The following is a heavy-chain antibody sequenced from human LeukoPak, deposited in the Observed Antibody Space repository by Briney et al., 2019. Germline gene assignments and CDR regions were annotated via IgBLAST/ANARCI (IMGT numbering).Heavy chain of an antibody. V-gene: IGHV4-34*01. CDR3: ARGLWYGSGSPRWFAP. CDR2: INHSGST. J-gene: IGHJ5*02. D-gene: IGHD3-10*01. CDR1: GGSFSGYY. Sequence: SETLSLTCAVYGGSFSGYYWSWIRQPPGKGLEWIGEINHSGSTNYNPSLKSRVTISVDTSKNQFSLKLSSVTAADTAVYYCARGLWYGSGSPRWFAPWGQGTLVTVSS.